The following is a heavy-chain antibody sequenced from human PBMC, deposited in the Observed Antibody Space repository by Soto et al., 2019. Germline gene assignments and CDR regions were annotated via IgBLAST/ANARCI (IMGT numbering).Heavy chain of an antibody. CDR2: IYYSGST. D-gene: IGHD5-12*01. CDR1: GGSISSSSYY. CDR3: ARLDAPLRNKRPNWYFDL. Sequence: QLQLQESGPGLVKPSETLSLTCTVSGGSISSSSYYWGWIRQPPGKGLEWIGSIYYSGSTYYNPSLKSRVTISVDTSKNQFSLKLSSVTAADTAVYYCARLDAPLRNKRPNWYFDLWGRGTLVTVSS. J-gene: IGHJ2*01. V-gene: IGHV4-39*01.